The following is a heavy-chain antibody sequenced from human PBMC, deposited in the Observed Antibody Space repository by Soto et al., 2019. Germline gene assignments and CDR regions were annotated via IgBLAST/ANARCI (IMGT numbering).Heavy chain of an antibody. J-gene: IGHJ6*02. Sequence: GGSLRLSCAASGFMFPKYTMNWVRPAPGKGLEWVSSISSTGTDIDDADSVKGRFTISRDNAKNLLFLQMDSLRVEDTAVYYCARARSDYYAMDVWGQGTTVTVSS. V-gene: IGHV3-21*06. CDR3: ARARSDYYAMDV. CDR2: ISSTGTDI. CDR1: GFMFPKYT.